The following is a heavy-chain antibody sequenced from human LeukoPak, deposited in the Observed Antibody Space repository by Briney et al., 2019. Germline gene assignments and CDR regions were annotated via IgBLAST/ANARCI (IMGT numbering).Heavy chain of an antibody. CDR2: ISASGGST. CDR3: ANGGYSGYDPVGY. J-gene: IGHJ4*02. D-gene: IGHD5-12*01. V-gene: IGHV3-23*01. CDR1: GFTFISYA. Sequence: TGGSLRLSCAVSGFTFISYAMSRVRQAPGKGLEWVSVISASGGSTYYANSVKGRFTISRDNSKNTLYLQMNSLRAEDTAVYHCANGGYSGYDPVGYWGQGTLVTVSS.